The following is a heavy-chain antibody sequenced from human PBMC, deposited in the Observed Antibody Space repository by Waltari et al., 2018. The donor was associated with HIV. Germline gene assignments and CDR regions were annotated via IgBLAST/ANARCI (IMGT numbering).Heavy chain of an antibody. D-gene: IGHD6-13*01. Sequence: EVQLVESGGGLVQPGGSLRLSCAASGFTFSSYWMTWVRQAPGKGLEWVAIIKQDGSEKYYVDSVKGRFTISRDNAKNSLYLQMNSLTAEDTAVYFCARVPVSSSWFQTFWFDPWGQGTLVTVSS. J-gene: IGHJ5*02. CDR3: ARVPVSSSWFQTFWFDP. CDR1: GFTFSSYW. CDR2: IKQDGSEK. V-gene: IGHV3-7*01.